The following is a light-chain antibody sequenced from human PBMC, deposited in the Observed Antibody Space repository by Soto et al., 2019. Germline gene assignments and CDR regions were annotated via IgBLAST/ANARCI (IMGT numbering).Light chain of an antibody. J-gene: IGKJ1*01. Sequence: DIQSADSPGTVSVSVVDGVTITCRASQSISRWLAWYQQKPGKAPKLLIHDATSLESGVPSRFSGSRSGTEFTLTISSLQPDDFATYYCKQYTSYWKFAQGTKVDIK. CDR3: KQYTSYWK. CDR2: DAT. CDR1: QSISRW. V-gene: IGKV1-5*01.